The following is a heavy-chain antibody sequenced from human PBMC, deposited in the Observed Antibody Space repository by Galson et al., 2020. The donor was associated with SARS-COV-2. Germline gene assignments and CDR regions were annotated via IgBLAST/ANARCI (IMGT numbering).Heavy chain of an antibody. J-gene: IGHJ4*02. D-gene: IGHD4-17*01. CDR1: GFTFSSYG. V-gene: IGHV3-23*01. CDR2: ISGSGGST. CDR3: AKDQGNDYGDKLDY. Sequence: GGSLRLSCAASGFTFSSYGMHWVRQAPGKGLEWVSGISGSGGSTYYADFGKGRFTISRDNFKNTVYLQMNSLGAGDTALYYCAKDQGNDYGDKLDYWGQGTLVTVSS.